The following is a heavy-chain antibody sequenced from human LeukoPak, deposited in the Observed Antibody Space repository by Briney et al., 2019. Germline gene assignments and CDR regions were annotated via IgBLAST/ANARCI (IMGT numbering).Heavy chain of an antibody. D-gene: IGHD5-12*01. CDR3: ARERYGGYDFDY. CDR1: GFTFSSCT. CDR2: ISSSSSTI. Sequence: GGSLRLSRAASGFTFSSCTMNWVRQAPGKGLEWVSYISSSSSTIYYADSVKGRFTISRDNAKNSLFLQMNSLRHEDTAVYYCARERYGGYDFDYWGLGTLVTVSS. V-gene: IGHV3-48*02. J-gene: IGHJ4*02.